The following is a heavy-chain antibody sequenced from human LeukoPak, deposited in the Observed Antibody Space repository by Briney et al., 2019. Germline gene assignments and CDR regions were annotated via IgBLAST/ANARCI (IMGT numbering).Heavy chain of an antibody. D-gene: IGHD2-15*01. CDR2: IYYSGST. CDR3: ARRDCSGGSCVTGAFDI. Sequence: SETLSLTCTVSGGSISSYYWSWIRQPPGKGLEWIGYIYYSGSTNYNPSLKSRVTISVDTSKNQFSLKLSSVTAADTAVYYCARRDCSGGSCVTGAFDICGQRTMVTVSS. CDR1: GGSISSYY. V-gene: IGHV4-59*01. J-gene: IGHJ3*02.